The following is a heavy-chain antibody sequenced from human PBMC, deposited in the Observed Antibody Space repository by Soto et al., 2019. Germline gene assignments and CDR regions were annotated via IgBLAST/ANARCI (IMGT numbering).Heavy chain of an antibody. V-gene: IGHV4-61*01. CDR2: IYYNGNT. Sequence: SATLSLTCLVSGGSISSGSHYWNWIRQTPGRGPEWMGYIYYNGNTNYNPSIKSRLTISVDTSKNQFSLKLTSVTAADTAVYYCARYSGSGYARIMDVWGQGTTVTVSS. CDR1: GGSISSGSHY. J-gene: IGHJ6*02. D-gene: IGHD5-12*01. CDR3: ARYSGSGYARIMDV.